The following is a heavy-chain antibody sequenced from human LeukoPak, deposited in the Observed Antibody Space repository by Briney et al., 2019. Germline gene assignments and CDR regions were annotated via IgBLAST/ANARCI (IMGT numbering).Heavy chain of an antibody. Sequence: PGGSLRLSCAASGFTFSSYGMHWVRQAPGKGLEWVAVISYDGSNKYYADSVKGRFTISRDNSKNTLYLQMNSLRAEDTAVYYCAKLAMVISTYYYDSSGYHPDYWGQGTLVTVSS. CDR1: GFTFSSYG. V-gene: IGHV3-30*18. J-gene: IGHJ4*02. D-gene: IGHD3-22*01. CDR3: AKLAMVISTYYYDSSGYHPDY. CDR2: ISYDGSNK.